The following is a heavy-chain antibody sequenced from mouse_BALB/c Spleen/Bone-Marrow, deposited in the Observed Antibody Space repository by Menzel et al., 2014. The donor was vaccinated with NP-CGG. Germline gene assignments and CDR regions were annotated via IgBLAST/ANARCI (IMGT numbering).Heavy chain of an antibody. CDR3: ARVGITTVDY. Sequence: EVQLVESGGGLVKPGGSLKLSCAASGLTFSSYAMSWVRRTPEKRLEWVASISSGGSTYYPDSVKGRFTISRDNARNILYLQMSSLRSEDTAMYYCARVGITTVDYWGQGTTLTVSS. J-gene: IGHJ2*01. CDR2: ISSGGST. CDR1: GLTFSSYA. D-gene: IGHD1-1*01. V-gene: IGHV5-6-5*01.